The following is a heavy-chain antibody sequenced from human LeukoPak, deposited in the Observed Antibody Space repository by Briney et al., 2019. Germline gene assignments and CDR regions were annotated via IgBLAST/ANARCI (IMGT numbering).Heavy chain of an antibody. D-gene: IGHD2-15*01. CDR3: AREPTDLVVNWFDI. Sequence: SETLSLTCTVSGGSISSGDYYWSWIRQPPGKGLEWIGYIYYSGSTYYNPSLKSRVTISVDTSKNQFSLKLSSVTAADTAVYYCAREPTDLVVNWFDIWGQGTMVTVS. V-gene: IGHV4-30-4*01. CDR2: IYYSGST. CDR1: GGSISSGDYY. J-gene: IGHJ3*02.